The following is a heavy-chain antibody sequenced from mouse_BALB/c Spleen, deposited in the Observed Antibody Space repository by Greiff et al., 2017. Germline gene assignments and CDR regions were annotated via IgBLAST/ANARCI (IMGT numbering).Heavy chain of an antibody. CDR3: ARVYDGYLAY. J-gene: IGHJ3*01. CDR2: ISSGGSYT. V-gene: IGHV5-9-4*01. D-gene: IGHD2-3*01. CDR1: GFTFSSYA. Sequence: EVKLVESGGGLVKPGGSLKLSCAASGFTFSSYAMSWVRQSPEKRLEWVAEISSGGSYTYYPDTVTGRFTISRDNAKNTLYLEMSSLRSEDTAMYYCARVYDGYLAYGGQGTLVTVSA.